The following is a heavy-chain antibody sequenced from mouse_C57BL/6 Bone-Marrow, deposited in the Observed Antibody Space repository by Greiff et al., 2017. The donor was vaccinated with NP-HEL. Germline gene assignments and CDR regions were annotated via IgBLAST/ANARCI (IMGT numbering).Heavy chain of an antibody. Sequence: QVQLKESGPELVKPGASVKISCKASGYAFSSSWMNWVKQRPGKGLEWIGRIYPGDGDTNYNGKFKGKATLTADKSSSTAYMQLSSLTSEDSAVYFCARSRAYDALYYFDYWGQGTTLTVSS. CDR3: ARSRAYDALYYFDY. J-gene: IGHJ2*01. CDR1: GYAFSSSW. V-gene: IGHV1-82*01. D-gene: IGHD2-3*01. CDR2: IYPGDGDT.